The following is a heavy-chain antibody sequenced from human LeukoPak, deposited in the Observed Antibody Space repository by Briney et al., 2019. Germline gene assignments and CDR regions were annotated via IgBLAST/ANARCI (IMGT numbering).Heavy chain of an antibody. D-gene: IGHD3-9*01. CDR1: GFTFSDYY. V-gene: IGHV3-11*06. CDR2: ISSSSSYT. Sequence: GGSLRLSCAASGFTFSDYYMSWIRQAPGKGLEWVSYISSSSSYTNYADSAKGRFTISRDNAKNSLYLQMNSLRAEDTAVYYCAREYYDILTGYREFDYWGQGTLVTVSS. CDR3: AREYYDILTGYREFDY. J-gene: IGHJ4*02.